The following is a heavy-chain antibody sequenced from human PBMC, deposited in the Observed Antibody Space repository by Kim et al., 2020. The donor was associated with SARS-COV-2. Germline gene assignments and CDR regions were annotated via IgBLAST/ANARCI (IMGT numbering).Heavy chain of an antibody. Sequence: ASVKVSCKASGDTFSGFYMHWVRQAPGQGLEWMGWINPNSGATNYAQKFQDRITLTRDTSISTGYMELNRLTSDDTAVYYCVRDQGGLDVWGEGTTVTVSS. CDR1: GDTFSGFY. CDR2: INPNSGAT. CDR3: VRDQGGLDV. J-gene: IGHJ6*04. V-gene: IGHV1-2*02.